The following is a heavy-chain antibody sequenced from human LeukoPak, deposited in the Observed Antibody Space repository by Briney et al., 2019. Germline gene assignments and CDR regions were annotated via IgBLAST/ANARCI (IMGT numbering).Heavy chain of an antibody. Sequence: SETLSLTCTVPGGSISSYYWSWIRQPAGKGLEWIGLIYTSGSTNYNPSLKSRVTISLDTSRNQFSLKLNSVTAADTAVYYCAKSNGYGLIDIWGQGTMVTVSS. CDR1: GGSISSYY. CDR3: AKSNGYGLIDI. V-gene: IGHV4-4*07. CDR2: IYTSGST. D-gene: IGHD3-10*01. J-gene: IGHJ3*02.